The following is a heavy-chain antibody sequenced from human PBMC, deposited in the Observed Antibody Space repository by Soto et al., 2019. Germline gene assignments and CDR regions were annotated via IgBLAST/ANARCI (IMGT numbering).Heavy chain of an antibody. CDR3: VGQRREYRNNYYYFYAMDV. CDR2: INAGNGNT. V-gene: IGHV1-3*01. Sequence: ASVKVSCKASGYTFTSYAMHWVRQAPGQRLEWMGWINAGNGNTKYSQKFQGRVTITRDTSASTAYMELSSLRSEDTAVYYCVGQRREYRNNYYYFYAMDVWGQGTTVTVSS. D-gene: IGHD4-4*01. J-gene: IGHJ6*02. CDR1: GYTFTSYA.